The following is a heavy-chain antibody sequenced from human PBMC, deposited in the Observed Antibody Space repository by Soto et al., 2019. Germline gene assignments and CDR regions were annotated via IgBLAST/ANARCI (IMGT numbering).Heavy chain of an antibody. CDR1: GFTFISYG. J-gene: IGHJ6*02. D-gene: IGHD2-15*01. Sequence: QVQLVESGGGVVQPGMSLSLSCAASGFTFISYGMHWVRQAPGKGLEWVAVISYDGSNKYYADSVKGRFTISRDNSKNTLYLQMNSLRGEDTAVYYCAKDLKFYSYYYYGMDVWGQGTTVTVSS. V-gene: IGHV3-30*18. CDR3: AKDLKFYSYYYYGMDV. CDR2: ISYDGSNK.